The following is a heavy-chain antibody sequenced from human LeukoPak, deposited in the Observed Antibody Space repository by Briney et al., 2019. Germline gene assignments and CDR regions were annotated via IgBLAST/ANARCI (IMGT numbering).Heavy chain of an antibody. V-gene: IGHV3-15*01. CDR1: GFTFSNAW. CDR2: IKSKTDGGTT. Sequence: GGSLRLSCAASGFTFSNAWMSWVRQAPGKGGEWVGRIKSKTDGGTTDYAAPVKGRFTIPRDHSKNTLYLQMNSLKAEDTAVYYCTTDLYDYVWGSYRYVDYWGQGTLVTVSS. D-gene: IGHD3-16*02. CDR3: TTDLYDYVWGSYRYVDY. J-gene: IGHJ4*02.